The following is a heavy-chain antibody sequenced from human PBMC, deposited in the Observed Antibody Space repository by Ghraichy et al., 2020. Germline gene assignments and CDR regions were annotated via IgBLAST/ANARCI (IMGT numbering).Heavy chain of an antibody. Sequence: GGSLRLSCAASGFTFSSYAMSWVRQAPGKGLEWVSAISGSGGSTYYADSVKGRFTISRDNSKNTLYLQMNSLRAEDTAVYYCAKEDRITIFGVVIRSFDYWGQGTLVTVSS. CDR1: GFTFSSYA. CDR2: ISGSGGST. CDR3: AKEDRITIFGVVIRSFDY. D-gene: IGHD3-3*01. J-gene: IGHJ4*02. V-gene: IGHV3-23*01.